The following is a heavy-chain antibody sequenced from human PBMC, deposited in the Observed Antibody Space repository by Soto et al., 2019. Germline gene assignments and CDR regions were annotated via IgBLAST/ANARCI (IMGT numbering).Heavy chain of an antibody. J-gene: IGHJ4*02. CDR1: GFTFSSYA. CDR3: AKTRCRGSGGSCYSPTSFDY. V-gene: IGHV3-23*01. Sequence: EVQLLESGGGLVQPGGSLRLSCAASGFTFSSYAMSWVRQAPGKGLEWVSAISGSGGSTYYADSVKGRFTISRDNSKNTLYLQMNSLRAEDTAVYYCAKTRCRGSGGSCYSPTSFDYWGQGTLVTVSS. D-gene: IGHD2-15*01. CDR2: ISGSGGST.